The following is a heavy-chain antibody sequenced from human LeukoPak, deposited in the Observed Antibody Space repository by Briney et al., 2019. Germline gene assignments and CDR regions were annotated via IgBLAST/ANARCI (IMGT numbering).Heavy chain of an antibody. J-gene: IGHJ4*02. Sequence: SETLSPTWTVSGGFISSYYWSWIRQPPGNGLEWIGYIYYSGSTNYNPSLKSRVTISVDTSKNQFSLKLSSVTAADTAVYYCARHQYSSSWYDYWGQGTLVTVSS. CDR2: IYYSGST. CDR3: ARHQYSSSWYDY. D-gene: IGHD6-13*01. V-gene: IGHV4-59*08. CDR1: GGFISSYY.